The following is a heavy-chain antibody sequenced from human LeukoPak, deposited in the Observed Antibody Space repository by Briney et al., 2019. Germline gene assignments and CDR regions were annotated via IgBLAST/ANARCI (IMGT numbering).Heavy chain of an antibody. CDR1: GFTFSNSG. CDR2: IRYDAINQ. V-gene: IGHV3-30*02. CDR3: AKGKGDSSGWYFC. D-gene: IGHD6-19*01. J-gene: IGHJ4*02. Sequence: GGSQRLSCAASGFTFSNSGFHWVRQAPGKGLEWVAFIRYDAINQYYADSVKGRFTISRDNSKKTVYLQMNSLRAEDTAVYYCAKGKGDSSGWYFCWGQGTLVTVSS.